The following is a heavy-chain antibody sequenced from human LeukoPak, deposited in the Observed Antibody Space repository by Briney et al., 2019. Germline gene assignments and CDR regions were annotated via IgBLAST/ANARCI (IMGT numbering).Heavy chain of an antibody. J-gene: IGHJ4*02. CDR3: AKEKGGHIVVVTATIDY. CDR1: GFTFSNTW. CDR2: ISGSGGST. V-gene: IGHV3-23*01. D-gene: IGHD2-21*02. Sequence: GGSLRLSCAASGFTFSNTWMSWVRQAPEKGLEWVSAISGSGGSTYYADSVKGRFTISRDNSKNTLYLQMNSLRAEDTAVYYCAKEKGGHIVVVTATIDYWGQGTLVTVSS.